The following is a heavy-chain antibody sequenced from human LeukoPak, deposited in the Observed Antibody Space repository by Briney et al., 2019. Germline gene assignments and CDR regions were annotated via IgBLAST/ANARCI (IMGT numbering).Heavy chain of an antibody. J-gene: IGHJ4*02. CDR2: IYSSGST. V-gene: IGHV4-4*07. D-gene: IGHD3-22*01. Sequence: NPSETLSLTCTVSGDSITSYYWSWIRQPAGKGLEWIGRIYSSGSTNYNPSLKSRVTMSVDTSKNQFSLKLSSVTAADTAVYYCARVSGYYDSSGYWPFDYWGQGTLVTVSS. CDR3: ARVSGYYDSSGYWPFDY. CDR1: GDSITSYY.